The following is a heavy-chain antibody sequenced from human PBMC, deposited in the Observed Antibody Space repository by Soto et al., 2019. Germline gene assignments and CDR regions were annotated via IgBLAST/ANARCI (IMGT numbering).Heavy chain of an antibody. D-gene: IGHD2-15*01. CDR1: GYSFTSYW. Sequence: GESLKISCKGSGYSFTSYWIGWVRQVPGRGLEWMGIIYPADSDIRHSPSFQGQVTISVDKSLSTAFLQWSSLKASDTAMYYCARKYCSGGSCYSPSHYYYGMDVWGQGTTVTVSS. V-gene: IGHV5-51*01. CDR2: IYPADSDI. J-gene: IGHJ6*02. CDR3: ARKYCSGGSCYSPSHYYYGMDV.